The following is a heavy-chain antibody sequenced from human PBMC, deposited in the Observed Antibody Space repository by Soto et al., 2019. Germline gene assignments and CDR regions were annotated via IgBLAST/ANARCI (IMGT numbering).Heavy chain of an antibody. D-gene: IGHD5-18*01. J-gene: IGHJ6*02. CDR2: IYYSGST. V-gene: IGHV4-31*03. Sequence: PSETLSLTCTVSGGSISSGGYYWSWIRQHPGKGLEWIGYIYYSGSTYYNPSLKSRVTISVDTSKNQFSLKLSSVTAADTAVYYCARGIFGGYSYGYRYYYGMDVWGQGTTVTVSS. CDR3: ARGIFGGYSYGYRYYYGMDV. CDR1: GGSISSGGYY.